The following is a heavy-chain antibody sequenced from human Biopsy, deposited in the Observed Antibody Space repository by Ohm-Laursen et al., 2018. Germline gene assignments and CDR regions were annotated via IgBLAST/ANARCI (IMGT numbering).Heavy chain of an antibody. CDR1: GGSINSGGHF. Sequence: TLSLTCSVSGGSINSGGHFWGWVRQSPGKGLEWIGYIYDNGDTNYNPSLMSLVSISADTSKNQVSLRLNSVTAADTAVYYCTRVRTFGGVIGGYYFDSWGQGILVTVSS. CDR2: IYDNGDT. CDR3: TRVRTFGGVIGGYYFDS. V-gene: IGHV4-31*01. J-gene: IGHJ4*02. D-gene: IGHD3-16*02.